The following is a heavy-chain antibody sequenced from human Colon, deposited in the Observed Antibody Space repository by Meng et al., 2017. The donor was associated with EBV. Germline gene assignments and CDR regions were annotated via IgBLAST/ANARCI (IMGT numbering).Heavy chain of an antibody. Sequence: LHLRGEGQGMVKPSETLSLTCPIPGGSITSTSSYWGWVRQPPGKGLEWIGSIYYRGSTNYNPSLKSRISMSVDMSKNQFSLKVNSVTAADTAIYYCVISSHNWGQGTLVTVSS. J-gene: IGHJ4*02. CDR2: IYYRGST. CDR3: VISSHN. D-gene: IGHD3-3*02. V-gene: IGHV4-39*07. CDR1: GGSITSTSSY.